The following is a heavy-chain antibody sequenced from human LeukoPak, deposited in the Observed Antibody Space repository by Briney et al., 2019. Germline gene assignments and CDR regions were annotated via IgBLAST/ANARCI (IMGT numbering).Heavy chain of an antibody. CDR2: INPNSGGT. D-gene: IGHD3-22*01. CDR3: AKGKTPYYYDSSGYDY. J-gene: IGHJ4*02. CDR1: GYTFTGYY. V-gene: IGHV1-2*02. Sequence: ASVKVSCKASGYTFTGYYMHWVRQAPGQGLEWMGWINPNSGGTNYAQKFQGRVTMTRDTSINTAYMELSRLRSDDTAVYYCAKGKTPYYYDSSGYDYWGQGTLVTVSS.